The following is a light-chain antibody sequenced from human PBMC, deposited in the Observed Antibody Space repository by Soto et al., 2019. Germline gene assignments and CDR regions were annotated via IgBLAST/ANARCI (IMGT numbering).Light chain of an antibody. CDR1: QTINTR. CDR3: QQYDTYRAT. J-gene: IGKJ1*01. V-gene: IGKV1-5*01. Sequence: DIQMTQSPSTLSSSVGDRVTITCRATQTINTRLAWYQQKPGKAPKLLIYDASSLESGVPSRFSGSGSRTEFTLTISGLQPDDFATYYCQQYDTYRATFGLGNKVDIK. CDR2: DAS.